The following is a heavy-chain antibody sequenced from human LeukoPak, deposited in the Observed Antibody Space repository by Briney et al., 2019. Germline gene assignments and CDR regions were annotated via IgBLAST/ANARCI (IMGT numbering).Heavy chain of an antibody. CDR1: GFTFGDYA. V-gene: IGHV3-49*03. CDR2: IRSKAYGGTT. D-gene: IGHD3-22*01. Sequence: GGSLRLSCTASGFTFGDYAMSWFRQAPGKGLEWVGFIRSKAYGGTTEYAASVKGRFTISRDDSKSIAYLQMNSLKTEDTAVYYCTGRWDSSGYPDAFDIWGQGTMVTVSS. J-gene: IGHJ3*02. CDR3: TGRWDSSGYPDAFDI.